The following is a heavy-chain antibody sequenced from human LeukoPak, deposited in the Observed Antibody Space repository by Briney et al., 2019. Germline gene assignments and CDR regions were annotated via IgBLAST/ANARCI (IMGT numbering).Heavy chain of an antibody. CDR3: AKSYYYDSSAYYSGYYFDY. Sequence: GGSLRLSCAASGFTFSTYTMHWVRQAPGKGLEWVAVTSYDGSYKYYADSVKGRFTISRDNSKNTLFLQMNSLRAEDTAVYYCAKSYYYDSSAYYSGYYFDYWGQGTLVTVSS. CDR1: GFTFSTYT. D-gene: IGHD3-22*01. J-gene: IGHJ4*02. CDR2: TSYDGSYK. V-gene: IGHV3-30*18.